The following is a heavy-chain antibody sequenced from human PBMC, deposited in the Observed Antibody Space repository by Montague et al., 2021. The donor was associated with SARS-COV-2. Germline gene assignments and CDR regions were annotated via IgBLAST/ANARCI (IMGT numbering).Heavy chain of an antibody. CDR3: ARDQGLRGWFDP. V-gene: IGHV4-59*02. J-gene: IGHJ5*02. CDR1: GGSVSTYY. CDR2: LYFSGSAT. Sequence: SETRSLTCTVSGGSVSTYYWSWLRQPPGKGLEWIGFLYFSGSATTYNPSLKSRVTISIDTSKNQFSLNLGSVTAADTAVYFCARDQGLRGWFDPWGQGTLVAVSS.